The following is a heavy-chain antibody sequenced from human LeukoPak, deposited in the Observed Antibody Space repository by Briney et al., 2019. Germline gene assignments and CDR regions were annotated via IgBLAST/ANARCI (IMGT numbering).Heavy chain of an antibody. CDR3: AKLTYYVFWSGYQYSQP. Sequence: GGSLRLSCAASGFTSSSHAMSWVRQAPGKGLEWVSAISGGGDNTYYADSVKGRFTISRDNSKNTLYLQMNSLRAEDTALYYCAKLTYYVFWSGYQYSQPGAQGTRVTVSS. J-gene: IGHJ1*01. CDR2: ISGGGDNT. V-gene: IGHV3-23*01. D-gene: IGHD3-3*01. CDR1: GFTSSSHA.